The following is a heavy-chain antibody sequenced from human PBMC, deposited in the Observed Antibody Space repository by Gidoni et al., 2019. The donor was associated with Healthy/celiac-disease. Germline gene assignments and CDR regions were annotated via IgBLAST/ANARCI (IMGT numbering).Heavy chain of an antibody. CDR2: SSGSGGST. J-gene: IGHJ4*02. D-gene: IGHD5-12*01. CDR3: AKEGGRRDGYTTYFDY. CDR1: GFTFSSYA. Sequence: EVQLLESGGGLVQPGGSLRLSCAASGFTFSSYAMSWVRQAPGKGLEWVSASSGSGGSTYYADSVKGRFTISRDNSKNTLYLQMNSLRAEDTAVYYCAKEGGRRDGYTTYFDYWGQGTLVTVSS. V-gene: IGHV3-23*01.